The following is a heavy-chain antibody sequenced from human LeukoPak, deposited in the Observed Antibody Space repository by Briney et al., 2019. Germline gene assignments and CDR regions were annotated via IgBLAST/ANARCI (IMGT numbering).Heavy chain of an antibody. J-gene: IGHJ4*02. CDR3: ATRIPYTSYNN. Sequence: GGSLRLSCTVLGVTLSDYELNWVRQAPGKGPEWVSYMNRRGDRIDHADSVKGRFTMSRDIATKSVFLQMTGLRVDDTAVYYCATRIPYTSYNNWGQGTLVTVSS. CDR2: MNRRGDRI. D-gene: IGHD3-16*01. V-gene: IGHV3-48*03. CDR1: GVTLSDYE.